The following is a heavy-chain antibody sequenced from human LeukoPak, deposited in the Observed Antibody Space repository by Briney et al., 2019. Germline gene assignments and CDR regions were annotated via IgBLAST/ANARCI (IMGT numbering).Heavy chain of an antibody. CDR2: ISGSDGST. Sequence: PGGSLRLSCAASGFTFSSYAMSWVRQAPGKGLEWVSGISGSDGSTYYADSVRGRFTISRDNSKNTLYVQMNSLRAEDTAVYYCAKERREAATSEDCWGQGTLVTVSS. CDR1: GFTFSSYA. J-gene: IGHJ4*02. D-gene: IGHD2-15*01. V-gene: IGHV3-23*01. CDR3: AKERREAATSEDC.